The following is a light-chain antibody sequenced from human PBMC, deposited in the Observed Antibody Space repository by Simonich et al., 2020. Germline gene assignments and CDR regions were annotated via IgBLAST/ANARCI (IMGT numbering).Light chain of an antibody. Sequence: DIVMNQSPDSLAVSLGGRATINCKSSQSVLYRSNNKNSLAWYQQKPGHPLKLLIYWEFTRESGVPDRFSGSGSGTDFTLTISSLQAEDVAVYYCQQYYSTPYTFGQGTKLEIK. CDR3: QQYYSTPYT. CDR2: WEF. V-gene: IGKV4-1*01. CDR1: QSVLYRSNNKNS. J-gene: IGKJ2*01.